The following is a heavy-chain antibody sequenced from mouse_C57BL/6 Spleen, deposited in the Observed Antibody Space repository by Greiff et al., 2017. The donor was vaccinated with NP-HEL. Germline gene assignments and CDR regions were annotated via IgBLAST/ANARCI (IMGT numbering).Heavy chain of an antibody. CDR3: ARGGKQSYYSNYEAMDY. CDR2: IDPSDSYT. D-gene: IGHD2-5*01. Sequence: VQLQQPGAELVKPGASVKLSCKASGYTFTSYWMQWVKQRPGQGLEWIGEIDPSDSYTNYNQKFKGKATLTVDTSSSTAYMQLSSLTSEDSAVYYCARGGKQSYYSNYEAMDYWGQGTSVTVSS. CDR1: GYTFTSYW. V-gene: IGHV1-50*01. J-gene: IGHJ4*01.